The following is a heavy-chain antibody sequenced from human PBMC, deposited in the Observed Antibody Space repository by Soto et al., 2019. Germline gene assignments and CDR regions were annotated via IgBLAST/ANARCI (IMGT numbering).Heavy chain of an antibody. CDR2: IYSSGNT. CDR1: GATISGYY. CDR3: ARGQRFSDWFDP. J-gene: IGHJ5*02. V-gene: IGHV4-4*07. D-gene: IGHD3-3*01. Sequence: ETLAPACGVSGATISGYYWTWIRQPAGKGLEWIGRIYSSGNTKYNPSLQSRVTMSLDTSNNQFSLRLTSVTADDTAVYYCARGQRFSDWFDPWGQGNLVTV.